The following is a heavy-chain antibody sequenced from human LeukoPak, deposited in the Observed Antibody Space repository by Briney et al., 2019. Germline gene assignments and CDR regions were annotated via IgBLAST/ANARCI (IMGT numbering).Heavy chain of an antibody. D-gene: IGHD2-15*01. Sequence: ASVKVSCKASGYTFTGYYMHWVRQAPGQGLEWMGLINPNSGGTNYAQTFQGWVTMTRDTSISTAYMELSRLRSDDGAVYYCARFTCSGAIGYGGCFHPWGQGTLTTVSS. V-gene: IGHV1-2*04. CDR2: INPNSGGT. J-gene: IGHJ5*02. CDR1: GYTFTGYY. CDR3: ARFTCSGAIGYGGCFHP.